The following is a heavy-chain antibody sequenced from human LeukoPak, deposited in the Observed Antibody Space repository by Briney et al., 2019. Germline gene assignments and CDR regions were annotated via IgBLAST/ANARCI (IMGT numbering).Heavy chain of an antibody. CDR2: ISPTGSTI. CDR3: AKDRSRRGSYVAFDY. Sequence: GGSLRLSCAASGFTLSSYSMNWVRQAPGKGPEWVSYISPTGSTIYYADSVKGRFTISRDNSKNTLYLQMNSLRAEDTAVYYCAKDRSRRGSYVAFDYWGQGTLVTVSS. V-gene: IGHV3-48*01. J-gene: IGHJ4*02. CDR1: GFTLSSYS. D-gene: IGHD1-26*01.